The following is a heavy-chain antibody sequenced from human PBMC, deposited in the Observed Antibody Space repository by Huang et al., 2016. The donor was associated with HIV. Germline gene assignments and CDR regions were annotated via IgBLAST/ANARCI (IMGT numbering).Heavy chain of an antibody. J-gene: IGHJ4*02. CDR3: ASQHIGAAATWF. Sequence: QLQLQESGPGQVKPSETLSHTCTVSGDFISSTNYYWGWIRQSPGKGLAWVGSVYQMGSTKYNPSLKSRVTLSVDTSRNQFSLRLNSVTAADTAVYYCASQHIGAAATWFWGRGTQVAVSS. CDR2: VYQMGST. D-gene: IGHD6-13*01. V-gene: IGHV4-39*01. CDR1: GDFISSTNYY.